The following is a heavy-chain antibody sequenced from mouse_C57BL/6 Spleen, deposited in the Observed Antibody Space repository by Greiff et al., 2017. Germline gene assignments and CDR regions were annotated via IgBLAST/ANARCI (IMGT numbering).Heavy chain of an antibody. CDR3: AREGIYDGYYGAMDY. J-gene: IGHJ4*01. Sequence: QVQLKQSGAELARPGASVKLSCKASGYTFTSYGISWVKQRTGQGLEWIGEIYPRSGNTYYNEKFKGKATLTADKSSSTAYMELRSLTSEDSAVYFCAREGIYDGYYGAMDYWGQGTSVTVSS. V-gene: IGHV1-81*01. CDR2: IYPRSGNT. D-gene: IGHD2-3*01. CDR1: GYTFTSYG.